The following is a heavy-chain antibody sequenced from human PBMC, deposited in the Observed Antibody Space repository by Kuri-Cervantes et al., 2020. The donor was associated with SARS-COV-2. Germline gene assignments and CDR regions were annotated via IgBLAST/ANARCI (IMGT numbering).Heavy chain of an antibody. CDR2: IYPGDSDT. D-gene: IGHD2-15*01. CDR1: GYSFTSYW. CDR3: ARPGYCSGGSCYSLYY. V-gene: IGHV5-51*01. Sequence: GESLKISCKGSGYSFTSYWIGWVRQMPGKGLEWMGIIYPGDSDTRYSPSFQGQVTISADKSISTAYLQWSSLKASDTGMYYCARPGYCSGGSCYSLYYWGQGTLVTVSS. J-gene: IGHJ4*02.